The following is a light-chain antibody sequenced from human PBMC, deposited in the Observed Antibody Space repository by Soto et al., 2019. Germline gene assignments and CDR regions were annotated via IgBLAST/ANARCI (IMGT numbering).Light chain of an antibody. CDR2: DVN. V-gene: IGLV2-14*03. CDR1: SSDVGGYNY. Sequence: QSALTQPASVSGSPGQSITISCTGTSSDVGGYNYVSWYQQHPGKVPKLMIYDVNIRPSGVSNRFSGSESGNTASLTISGLQAEDEADYYCSSYTTSSTVVFGGGTKLTVL. CDR3: SSYTTSSTVV. J-gene: IGLJ2*01.